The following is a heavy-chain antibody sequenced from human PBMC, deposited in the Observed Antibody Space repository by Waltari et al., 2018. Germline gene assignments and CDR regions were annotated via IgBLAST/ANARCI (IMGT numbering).Heavy chain of an antibody. V-gene: IGHV4-39*07. CDR1: GGSISSSSYY. J-gene: IGHJ4*02. Sequence: QLQLQESGPGLVKPSETLSLTCTVSGGSISSSSYYWGWIRQPPGKGLEWIGSIYYSGSTYFNPSLKSRVTISVDTSKNQFSLKLSSVTAADTAVYYCANRGYSGYDFDYWGQGTLVTVSS. D-gene: IGHD5-12*01. CDR2: IYYSGST. CDR3: ANRGYSGYDFDY.